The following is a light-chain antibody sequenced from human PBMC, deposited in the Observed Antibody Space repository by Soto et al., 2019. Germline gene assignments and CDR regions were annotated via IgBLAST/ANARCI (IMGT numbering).Light chain of an antibody. CDR3: CSYAGSSTYV. CDR2: EGS. J-gene: IGLJ1*01. V-gene: IGLV2-23*01. CDR1: RSGVGSYNL. Sequence: QSVLTQPASVSGAPGQSITISCTGTRSGVGSYNLVSWYQQHPGKAPKLRIYEGSKRPSGDSNRFSGSKSGNTASLTISGLQAEDEADYYCCSYAGSSTYVFGTGTKVTVL.